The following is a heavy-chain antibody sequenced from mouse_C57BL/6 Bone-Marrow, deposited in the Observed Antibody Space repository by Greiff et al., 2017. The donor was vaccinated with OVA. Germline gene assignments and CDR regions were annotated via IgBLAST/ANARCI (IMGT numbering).Heavy chain of an antibody. V-gene: IGHV5-16*01. CDR2: INYDGSST. J-gene: IGHJ1*03. Sequence: EVKLMESEGGLVQPGSSMKLSCTASGFTFSDYYMAWVRQVPEKGLEWVANINYDGSSTYYLDSLKSRFIISRDNAKNILYLQMSSLKSEDTATYYCARANWDVLWYFDVWGTGTTVTVSS. CDR3: ARANWDVLWYFDV. D-gene: IGHD4-1*01. CDR1: GFTFSDYY.